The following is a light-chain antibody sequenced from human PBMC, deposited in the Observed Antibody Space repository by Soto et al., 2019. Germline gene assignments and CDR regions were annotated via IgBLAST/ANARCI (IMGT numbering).Light chain of an antibody. J-gene: IGLJ1*01. CDR3: CSYAGSSTLYV. CDR2: EVF. V-gene: IGLV2-23*02. Sequence: QSALTQPASVSGSPGQSITISCTGTSSDVGGYSLVSWYQQHPGKAPKLMIYEVFKWPSGVSNRFSGSKSGNTASLTISGLQAEDEADYYCCSYAGSSTLYVFGTGTKVTVL. CDR1: SSDVGGYSL.